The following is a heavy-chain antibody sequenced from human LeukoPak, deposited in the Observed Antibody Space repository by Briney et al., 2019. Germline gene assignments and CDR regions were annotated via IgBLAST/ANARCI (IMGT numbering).Heavy chain of an antibody. CDR2: IIPIFGIA. CDR3: SIAVAGTPPLDY. CDR1: GGTFSSYA. J-gene: IGHJ4*02. Sequence: ASVKVSCKASGGTFSSYAISWVRQAPGQGLEWMGRIIPIFGIANYAQKFQGRVTITADKSTSTAYMELSSLRSEDTAVYYCSIAVAGTPPLDYWGLGTLVTVSS. D-gene: IGHD6-19*01. V-gene: IGHV1-69*04.